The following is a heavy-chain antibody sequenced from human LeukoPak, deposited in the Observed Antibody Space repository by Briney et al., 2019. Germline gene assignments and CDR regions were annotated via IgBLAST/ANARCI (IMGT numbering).Heavy chain of an antibody. Sequence: SETLSLTCTVSGGSISSYYWSWIRQPPGKGLEWIGYIYYSGSTNYNPSLKSRVTISVDTSKNQFSLKLTSVTAADTAVYYCASTGVVATSYFFDYWGQGTLVTVSS. J-gene: IGHJ4*02. CDR2: IYYSGST. V-gene: IGHV4-59*01. CDR3: ASTGVVATSYFFDY. CDR1: GGSISSYY. D-gene: IGHD5-12*01.